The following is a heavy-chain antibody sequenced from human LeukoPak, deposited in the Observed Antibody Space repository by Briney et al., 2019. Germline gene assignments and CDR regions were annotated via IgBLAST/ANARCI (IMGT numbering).Heavy chain of an antibody. CDR3: AREERIGERERGLGFDY. D-gene: IGHD3/OR15-3a*01. CDR1: GGTFSSYA. J-gene: IGHJ4*02. V-gene: IGHV1-69*06. Sequence: ASVKVSCKASGGTFSSYAINWVRQAPGQGLEWMGGIIPIFGTANYAQKFQGRVTITADKSTSTAYMELSSLRSEDTAVYYFAREERIGERERGLGFDYWGQGTLVTVSS. CDR2: IIPIFGTA.